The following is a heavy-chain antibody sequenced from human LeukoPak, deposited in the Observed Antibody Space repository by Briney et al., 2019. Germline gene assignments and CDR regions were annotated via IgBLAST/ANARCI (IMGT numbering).Heavy chain of an antibody. V-gene: IGHV4-39*07. D-gene: IGHD3-22*01. CDR1: GGSISSSSYY. CDR2: IYYSGST. Sequence: SETLSLTCTVSGGSISSSSYYWGWIRQPPGKGLEWIGSIYYSGSTYYNPSLKSRVTISVDTSKNQFSLKLSSVTAANTAVYYCAREGNYYDSSGYYYWGQGTLVTVSS. CDR3: AREGNYYDSSGYYY. J-gene: IGHJ4*02.